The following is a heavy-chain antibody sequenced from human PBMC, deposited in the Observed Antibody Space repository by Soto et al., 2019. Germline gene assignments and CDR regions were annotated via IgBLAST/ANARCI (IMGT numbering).Heavy chain of an antibody. CDR3: AKDPLSYSPPSWYFDL. J-gene: IGHJ2*01. Sequence: EVQLLESGGGLVQPGGSLRLSCAASGFTFSSYAMSWVRQAPGKGLEWVSAISGSGGSTYYADSVKGRFTISRDNSKNTLYLQMNSLRAEDTAVYYCAKDPLSYSPPSWYFDLWGRGTLVTVSS. CDR1: GFTFSSYA. D-gene: IGHD3-10*01. CDR2: ISGSGGST. V-gene: IGHV3-23*01.